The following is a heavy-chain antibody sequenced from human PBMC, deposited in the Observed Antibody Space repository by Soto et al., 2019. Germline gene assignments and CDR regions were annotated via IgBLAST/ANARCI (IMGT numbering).Heavy chain of an antibody. D-gene: IGHD4-17*01. Sequence: LXLSCAASRFTFSDYYMSWIRQAPWKGLEWVSYISSSSSYTNYADSVKGRFTISRDNAKNSLYLQMNSLRAEDTAVYYCARDNKATVALDYWGQGTLVTVSS. CDR2: ISSSSSYT. J-gene: IGHJ4*02. CDR1: RFTFSDYY. CDR3: ARDNKATVALDY. V-gene: IGHV3-11*06.